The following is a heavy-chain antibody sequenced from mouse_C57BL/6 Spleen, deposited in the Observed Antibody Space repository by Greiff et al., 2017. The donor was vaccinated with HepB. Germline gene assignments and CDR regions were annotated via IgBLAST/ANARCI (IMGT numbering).Heavy chain of an antibody. Sequence: QVQLQQPGAELVKPGASVKLSCKASGYTFTSYWMHWVKQRPGQGLEWIVMIHPNSGSTNYNEKFKSKATLTVDKSSSTAYMQLSSLTSEDSAVYYCARAQLGYYFDYWGQGTTLTVSS. V-gene: IGHV1-64*01. CDR2: IHPNSGST. J-gene: IGHJ2*01. D-gene: IGHD4-1*02. CDR3: ARAQLGYYFDY. CDR1: GYTFTSYW.